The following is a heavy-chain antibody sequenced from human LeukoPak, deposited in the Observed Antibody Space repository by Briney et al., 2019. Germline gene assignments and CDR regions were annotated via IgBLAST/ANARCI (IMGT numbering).Heavy chain of an antibody. Sequence: PGGSLRLSCAASGFTFSSHWMHWVRQTPGKGLVWVSRINNDGSRTVYADSVKGRFTISRDNAKNTLYLEMNSLRAEDTAVYYCVRDFAVKVAAYNWFDPWGQGTLVTVSS. CDR1: GFTFSSHW. J-gene: IGHJ5*02. V-gene: IGHV3-74*01. D-gene: IGHD6-19*01. CDR2: INNDGSRT. CDR3: VRDFAVKVAAYNWFDP.